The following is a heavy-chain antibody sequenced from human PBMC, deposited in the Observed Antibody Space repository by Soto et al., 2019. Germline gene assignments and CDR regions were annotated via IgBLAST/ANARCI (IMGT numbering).Heavy chain of an antibody. CDR2: ISGSGGST. J-gene: IGHJ4*02. CDR1: GFTFSSYA. CDR3: AKARVMTTVHNGFDY. V-gene: IGHV3-23*01. D-gene: IGHD4-17*01. Sequence: EVQLLESGGGLVQPGGSLRLSCAASGFTFSSYAMSWVRQAPGKGLEWVSAISGSGGSTYYADSVKGRYTISRDNSKNTLYLQMNSLRAEDTAVYYCAKARVMTTVHNGFDYWGQGTLVTVSS.